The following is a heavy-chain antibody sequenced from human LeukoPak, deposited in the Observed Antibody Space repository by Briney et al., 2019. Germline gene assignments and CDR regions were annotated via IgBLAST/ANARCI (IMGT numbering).Heavy chain of an antibody. CDR1: GGSISSYY. D-gene: IGHD1-14*01. CDR2: IYYSGST. V-gene: IGHV4-59*01. Sequence: SETLSLTCTVSGGSISSYYWSWIRQPPGKGLEWIGYIYYSGSTNYNPSLKSRVTISVDTSKNQFSLKLSSVTAADTAVYYCARGGRIIDYWGQGTLVTVSS. CDR3: ARGGRIIDY. J-gene: IGHJ4*02.